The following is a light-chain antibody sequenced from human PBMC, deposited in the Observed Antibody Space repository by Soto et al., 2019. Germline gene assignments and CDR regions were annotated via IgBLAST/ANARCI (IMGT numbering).Light chain of an antibody. CDR2: KVS. CDR1: QSLIHSDGDTY. CDR3: MQGTHWPWT. V-gene: IGKV2-30*02. J-gene: IGKJ1*01. Sequence: DVVMTQSPLSLPVTLGQPASISCRSSQSLIHSDGDTYLNWFQQRPGQSPRRLIYKVSDRDSGVPDRFSGMGSGTDFTLKISRVEAEDFGIYYCMQGTHWPWTFGQGTEVEIK.